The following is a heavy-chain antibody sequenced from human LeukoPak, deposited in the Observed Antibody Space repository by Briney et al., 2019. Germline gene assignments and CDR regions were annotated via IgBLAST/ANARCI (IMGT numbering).Heavy chain of an antibody. Sequence: QTGGSLRLSCAASGFTFSSYAMHWVRQAPGKGLEWVAVISYDGRSKYYADSVKGRFTISRDNSKNTLYLQMNSLRAEDTAVYYCAKGPLARPGDYWGQGTLVTVTS. CDR2: ISYDGRSK. D-gene: IGHD1-14*01. CDR1: GFTFSSYA. CDR3: AKGPLARPGDY. J-gene: IGHJ4*02. V-gene: IGHV3-30*04.